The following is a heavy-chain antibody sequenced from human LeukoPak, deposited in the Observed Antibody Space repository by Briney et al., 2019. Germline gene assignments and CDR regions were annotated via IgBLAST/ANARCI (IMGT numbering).Heavy chain of an antibody. CDR3: ARIAVAGQHWYFDL. CDR1: GGPFSGYY. J-gene: IGHJ2*01. Sequence: PSETLSLTCAVYGGPFSGYYWSWLRQPPGKGLEWIGEINHSGSTNYNPSLKSRVTISVDTSKNQFSLKLSSVTAADTAVYYCARIAVAGQHWYFDLWGRGTLVTVSS. D-gene: IGHD6-19*01. CDR2: INHSGST. V-gene: IGHV4-34*01.